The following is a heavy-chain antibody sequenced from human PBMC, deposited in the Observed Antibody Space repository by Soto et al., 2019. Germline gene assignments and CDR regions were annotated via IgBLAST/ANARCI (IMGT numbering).Heavy chain of an antibody. V-gene: IGHV4-31*03. CDR3: AREEAVRLERRFDF. J-gene: IGHJ5*01. CDR2: IYSSGTT. D-gene: IGHD6-6*01. CDR1: GGSISSGGYS. Sequence: PSETRSLTCTVSGGSISSGGYSWNWIRQHPGKGLEWIGYIYSSGTTYYNPSLRSRLTISIDTSQNLFSLKLSSVTAADTAVYFCAREEAVRLERRFDFWGQGTLVTVSS.